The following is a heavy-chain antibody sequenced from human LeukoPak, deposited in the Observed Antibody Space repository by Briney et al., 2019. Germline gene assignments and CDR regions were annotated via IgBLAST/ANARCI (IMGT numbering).Heavy chain of an antibody. CDR1: GGSISSYS. D-gene: IGHD1-7*01. CDR2: IRHSGSS. Sequence: PSETLSLTCTVSGGSISSYSWSWIRQPAGKGLEWIADIRHSGSSNYNPSLKSRVTIAVDTSTNQFSLKLTSLTAADTAVYYCAGTTTITGTPRYWGQGTLVTVSS. CDR3: AGTTTITGTPRY. V-gene: IGHV4-59*12. J-gene: IGHJ4*02.